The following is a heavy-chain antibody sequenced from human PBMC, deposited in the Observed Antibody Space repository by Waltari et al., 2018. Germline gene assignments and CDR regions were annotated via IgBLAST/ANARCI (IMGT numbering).Heavy chain of an antibody. CDR2: ISSNGNNT. J-gene: IGHJ5*01. CDR1: GFSFRTSA. Sequence: ELRVAESGGGLVQPGGSLRLSCAASGFSFRTSAMSWVRQAPGKGLEWVSSISSNGNNTFDGDAVKGRFTNFRDNSKDTLYLQRNTLRVEDTAVYYCAKGGRAARRFDPWGQGTLVTVSS. V-gene: IGHV3-23*04. CDR3: AKGGRAARRFDP. D-gene: IGHD6-13*01.